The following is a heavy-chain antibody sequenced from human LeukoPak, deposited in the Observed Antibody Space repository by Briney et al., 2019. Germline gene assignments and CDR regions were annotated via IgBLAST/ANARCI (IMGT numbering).Heavy chain of an antibody. CDR2: ISGSGGST. CDR3: AKRGSGFGELLYLNFDY. D-gene: IGHD3-10*01. V-gene: IGHV3-23*01. CDR1: GFTFSSYA. Sequence: PGGSLRLSCAASGFTFSSYAMSWVGQAPGKGLEWVSAISGSGGSTYYADSVKGRFTISRDNSKNTLYLQMNSLRAEDTAVYYCAKRGSGFGELLYLNFDYWGQGTLVTVSS. J-gene: IGHJ4*02.